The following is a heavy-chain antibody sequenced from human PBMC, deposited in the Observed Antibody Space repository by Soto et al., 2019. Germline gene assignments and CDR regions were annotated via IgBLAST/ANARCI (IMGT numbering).Heavy chain of an antibody. V-gene: IGHV5-51*01. CDR3: ARRGAGYNYDY. CDR2: IFPADSET. CDR1: GYSFPGFW. J-gene: IGHJ4*02. D-gene: IGHD5-12*01. Sequence: ESLKISCGASGYSFPGFWIGWVRQMPGKGLEWMGIIFPADSETRYSPSFQGQVTISADKSISTAYLEWSSLKASDTAMYYCARRGAGYNYDYWGQGTLVTVSS.